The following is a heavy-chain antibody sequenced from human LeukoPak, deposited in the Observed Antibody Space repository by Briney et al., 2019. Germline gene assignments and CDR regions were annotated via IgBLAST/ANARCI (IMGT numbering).Heavy chain of an antibody. Sequence: PSETLSLTCTVSGGSISSSSYYWGWIRQPPGKGLEWIGSIYYSGSTYYNPSPKSRVTISVDTSKNQFSLKLSSVTAADTAVYYCAIGNTDYGDYVALGDAFDIWGQGTMVTVSS. V-gene: IGHV4-39*07. CDR1: GGSISSSSYY. CDR3: AIGNTDYGDYVALGDAFDI. J-gene: IGHJ3*02. CDR2: IYYSGST. D-gene: IGHD4-17*01.